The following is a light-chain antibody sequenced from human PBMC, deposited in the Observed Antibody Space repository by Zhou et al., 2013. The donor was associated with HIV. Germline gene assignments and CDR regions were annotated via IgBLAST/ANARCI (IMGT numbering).Light chain of an antibody. V-gene: IGKV1-9*01. Sequence: DIQLTQSPSFLSASVGDRVTITCRASQGISSYLAWYQQKPGKAPKLLIYAASTLQSGVPSRFSGSGSGTEFTLTISSLQPEDFATYYCQQLNSFPPTFGGRDQGGGSN. CDR1: QGISSY. CDR2: AAS. CDR3: QQLNSFPPT. J-gene: IGKJ4*01.